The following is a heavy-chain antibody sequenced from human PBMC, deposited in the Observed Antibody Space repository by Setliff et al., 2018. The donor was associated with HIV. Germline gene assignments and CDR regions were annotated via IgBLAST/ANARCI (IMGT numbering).Heavy chain of an antibody. CDR2: IGRDGTVA. CDR1: GFTFSDYW. V-gene: IGHV3-74*01. CDR3: ARGDCSGGKCYYVPDYFDY. Sequence: GGSLRLSCTASGFTFSDYWMHWVRRGPGRGLEWVSRIGRDGTVANYADSVKGRFTISRDNAENSLYLQMNSLRAEDSAVYYCARGDCSGGKCYYVPDYFDYWGQGALVTVSS. J-gene: IGHJ4*02. D-gene: IGHD2-15*01.